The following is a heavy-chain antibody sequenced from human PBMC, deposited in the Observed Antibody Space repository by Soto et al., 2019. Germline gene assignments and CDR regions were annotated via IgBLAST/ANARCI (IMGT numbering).Heavy chain of an antibody. CDR1: GFALSTSGVG. Sequence: QITLKESGPTLVKPTQTLTLTCTFSGFALSTSGVGVGWIRQPPGKALEWLALIYWDDDKRYSPSLKSRLTITKDTSKKQVVLTMTTMAPVDTATYYCAHERAPRAVAGTGGRFDYWGHGTLVTDST. CDR2: IYWDDDK. CDR3: AHERAPRAVAGTGGRFDY. D-gene: IGHD6-19*01. J-gene: IGHJ4*01. V-gene: IGHV2-5*02.